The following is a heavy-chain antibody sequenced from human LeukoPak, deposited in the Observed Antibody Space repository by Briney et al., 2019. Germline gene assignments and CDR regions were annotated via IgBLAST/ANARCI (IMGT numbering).Heavy chain of an antibody. D-gene: IGHD3-22*01. CDR2: IYYSGST. V-gene: IGHV4-39*01. Sequence: SETLSLTCTVSGGSISSSSYYWGWIRQPPGKGLEWIGSIYYSGSTYYNPSPKSRVTISVDTSKNQFSLKLSSVTAADTAVYYCARQVSYYDSSGYYYSAFDIWGQGTMVTVSS. CDR1: GGSISSSSYY. CDR3: ARQVSYYDSSGYYYSAFDI. J-gene: IGHJ3*02.